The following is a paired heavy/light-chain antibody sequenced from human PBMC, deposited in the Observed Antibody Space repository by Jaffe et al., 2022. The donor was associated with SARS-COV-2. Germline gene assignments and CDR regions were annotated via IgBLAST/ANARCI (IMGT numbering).Heavy chain of an antibody. V-gene: IGHV3-23*01. D-gene: IGHD3-16*01. CDR3: ANDVGLTPGIWDFDF. Sequence: EVHLLESGGGSVQPGGSLRLSCAASRFTFSTYAMRWVRQAPWKGLEWVSTITATGGSTYYADSVKGRFTISRDNSKNTLYLQMNSLKAEDTAVYYCANDVGLTPGIWDFDFWGQGTLVTVSS. CDR2: ITATGGST. J-gene: IGHJ4*02. CDR1: RFTFSTYA.
Light chain of an antibody. J-gene: IGLJ3*02. CDR1: SSNIGSNY. CDR2: RNN. Sequence: QSVLTQPPSASGTPGQRVTISCSGSSSNIGSNYVYWYQQFPGTAPKLLIHRNNLRPSGVPDRFSGSKSGTSASLAISGLRSEDEADYYCTTWDDSLSGWVFGGGTKLAVL. CDR3: TTWDDSLSGWV. V-gene: IGLV1-47*01.